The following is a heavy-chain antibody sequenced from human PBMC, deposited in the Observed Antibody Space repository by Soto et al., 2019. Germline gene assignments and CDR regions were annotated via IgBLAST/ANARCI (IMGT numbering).Heavy chain of an antibody. CDR2: ISYDGSNK. Sequence: QVHLVESGGGVVQPGRSLRLSCAASGFTFSSYGMHWVRQAPGKGLEWVAVISYDGSNKYHADSVKARFTISRDNSKNPLYLQMNSLRAEDTVVYYCASYVWGSGGYGMGVWGQGTTVTVSS. D-gene: IGHD3-16*01. CDR3: ASYVWGSGGYGMGV. V-gene: IGHV3-30*03. J-gene: IGHJ6*02. CDR1: GFTFSSYG.